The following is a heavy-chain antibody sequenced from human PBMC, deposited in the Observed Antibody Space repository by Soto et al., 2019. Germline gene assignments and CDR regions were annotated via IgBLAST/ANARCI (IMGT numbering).Heavy chain of an antibody. J-gene: IGHJ4*02. CDR1: GFPFSSFD. CDR2: ISYDGNNR. D-gene: IGHD6-19*01. Sequence: PGRSLRLSCAASGFPFSSFDMHWVRQAPGKGLEWVALISYDGNNRFYADSVKGRFTISRNSSENTLFLQMNSLRAEDTAVYYCAKGGRGWYLDYWGQGTLVTVSS. V-gene: IGHV3-30*18. CDR3: AKGGRGWYLDY.